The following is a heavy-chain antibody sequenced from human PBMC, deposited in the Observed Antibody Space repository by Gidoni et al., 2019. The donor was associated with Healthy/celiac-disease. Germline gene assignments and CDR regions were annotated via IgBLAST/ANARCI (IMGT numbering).Heavy chain of an antibody. J-gene: IGHJ6*03. V-gene: IGHV3-49*05. CDR3: TRAGVGPPWYYYYMDV. CDR2: IRSKAYGGTT. CDR1: GFTFGDYA. Sequence: EVQLVESGGGLVKPGRSLRLSCTASGFTFGDYAMSWFRQAPGKGLEWVGFIRSKAYGGTTEYAASVKGRFTISRDDSKSIAYLQMNSLKTEDTAVYYCTRAGVGPPWYYYYMDVWGKGTTVTVSS. D-gene: IGHD2-2*01.